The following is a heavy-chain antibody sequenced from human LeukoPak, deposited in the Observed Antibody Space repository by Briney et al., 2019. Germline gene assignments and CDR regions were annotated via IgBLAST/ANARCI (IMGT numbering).Heavy chain of an antibody. CDR2: INPSGGST. Sequence: ASVKVSCKASGYTFTSHYMHWVRQAPGQGLEWMGIINPSGGSTSYAQKFQGRVTMTRDTSTSTVYMELSSLRSEDTAVYYCARDSRAVAGENLACYFDYWGQEPWSPSPQ. CDR3: ARDSRAVAGENLACYFDY. CDR1: GYTFTSHY. J-gene: IGHJ4*01. V-gene: IGHV1-46*01. D-gene: IGHD6-19*01.